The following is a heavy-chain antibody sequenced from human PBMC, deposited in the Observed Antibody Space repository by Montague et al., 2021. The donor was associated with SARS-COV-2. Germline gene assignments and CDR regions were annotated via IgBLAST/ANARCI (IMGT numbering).Heavy chain of an antibody. CDR2: IYYTGTS. D-gene: IGHD1-14*01. J-gene: IGHJ5*01. Sequence: SETLSLTCNVTGASISSYYWSWIRQPPGRGLEWIGYIYYTGTSRSNPSLQSRVTMSVDTSKNQFSLTVRSVTAADTAVYYCASLDRNWLASWGQGTLVTVSS. CDR3: ASLDRNWLAS. V-gene: IGHV4-59*01. CDR1: GASISSYY.